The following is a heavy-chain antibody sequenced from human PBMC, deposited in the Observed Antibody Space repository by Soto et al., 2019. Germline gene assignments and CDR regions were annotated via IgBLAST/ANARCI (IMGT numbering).Heavy chain of an antibody. J-gene: IGHJ6*02. CDR1: GYTFTSYA. CDR2: INAGNGNT. D-gene: IGHD2-2*01. Sequence: ASVKVSCKASGYTFTSYAMHWVRQAPGQRLEWMGWINAGNGNTKYSQKFQGRVTITRDTSASTAYMELSSLRSEDTAVYYCARGPIVVPAVVFWGQGTTVTVAS. CDR3: ARGPIVVPAVVF. V-gene: IGHV1-3*01.